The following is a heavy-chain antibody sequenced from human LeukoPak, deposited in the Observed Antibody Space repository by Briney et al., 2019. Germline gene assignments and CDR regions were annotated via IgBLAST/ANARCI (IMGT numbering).Heavy chain of an antibody. Sequence: GGSLRLSCAAPGFTFSSYAMSWVRQAPGEGLEWVSSITTSGGSTYYADSVKGRFTISRDNSKNTLYLQMNSLRAEDTAVYYCARDRIINGGNSGVSYYYYGMDVWGQGTTVTVSS. V-gene: IGHV3-23*01. CDR1: GFTFSSYA. CDR3: ARDRIINGGNSGVSYYYYGMDV. D-gene: IGHD4-23*01. J-gene: IGHJ6*02. CDR2: ITTSGGST.